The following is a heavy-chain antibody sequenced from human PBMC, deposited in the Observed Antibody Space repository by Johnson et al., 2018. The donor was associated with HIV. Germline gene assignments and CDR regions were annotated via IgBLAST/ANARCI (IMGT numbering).Heavy chain of an antibody. CDR1: GFTFSNHH. J-gene: IGHJ3*02. CDR2: INQDGSDK. V-gene: IGHV3-7*01. D-gene: IGHD3-16*01. Sequence: AQLVESGGGLVQPGGSLRLSCAVSGFTFSNHHMTWVRQAPGKGLEWVANINQDGSDKYYVDSVKGRFTISRDNAKNSLYLQMNSLRAEDTAVYYCARGGWGDAFDIWGQGTMVTVSS. CDR3: ARGGWGDAFDI.